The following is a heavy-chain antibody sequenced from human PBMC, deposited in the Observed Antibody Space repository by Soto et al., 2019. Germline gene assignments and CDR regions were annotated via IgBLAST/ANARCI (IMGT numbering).Heavy chain of an antibody. CDR2: INADNGNT. V-gene: IGHV1-3*01. D-gene: IGHD1-1*01. CDR3: ARGGTGTLSYYMDV. J-gene: IGHJ6*03. Sequence: QVQLVQSGAEVKKPGASVKVSCKASGYTFTSHAMHWVRQAPGQRLEWMGWINADNGNTEYSQNCQGRVTITRDTSASTAYMELSSLRSEDTAVYYCARGGTGTLSYYMDVWGKGTTVTVSS. CDR1: GYTFTSHA.